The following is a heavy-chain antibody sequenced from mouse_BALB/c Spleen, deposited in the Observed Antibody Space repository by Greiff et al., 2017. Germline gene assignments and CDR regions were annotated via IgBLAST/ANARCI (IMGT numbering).Heavy chain of an antibody. CDR3: ANYDYGGDLAY. Sequence: EVQVVESGPGLVKPSQSLSLTCSVTGYSITSGYYWNWIRQFPGNKLEWMGYISYDGSNNYNPSLKNRISITRDTSKNQFFLKLNSVTTEDTATYYCANYDYGGDLAYWGQGTLVTVSA. V-gene: IGHV3-6*02. D-gene: IGHD2-4*01. CDR1: GYSITSGYY. J-gene: IGHJ3*01. CDR2: ISYDGSN.